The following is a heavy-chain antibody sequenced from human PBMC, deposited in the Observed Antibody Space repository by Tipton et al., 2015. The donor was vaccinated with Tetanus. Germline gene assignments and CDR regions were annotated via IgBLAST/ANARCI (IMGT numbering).Heavy chain of an antibody. CDR2: SWHDGTDK. D-gene: IGHD2-15*01. J-gene: IGHJ4*02. CDR3: AREAGCSGGSFFSGDFDN. V-gene: IGHV3-33*01. CDR1: GFIFSSYG. Sequence: SLRLSCAASGFIFSSYGIHWVRQAPGKGLEWVAVSWHDGTDKYYADSVKGRFTIFRDNSKNPRYLQMYSLRAEDTAVYCWAREAGCSGGSFFSGDFDNWGRGTQVTVSS.